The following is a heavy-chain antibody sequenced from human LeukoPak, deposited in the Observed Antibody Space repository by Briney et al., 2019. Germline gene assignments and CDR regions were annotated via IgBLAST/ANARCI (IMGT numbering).Heavy chain of an antibody. CDR3: ARKMGFLAYCGGDCYSWWFDP. CDR1: SGSISSYY. CDR2: IYYSGST. D-gene: IGHD2-21*02. Sequence: SETLSLTCSVSSGSISSYYWSWIRQPPGKGLEWIGYIYYSGSTNYNPSLKSRVTISVDTAKNQLSLKLSSVTAADTAVYYCARKMGFLAYCGGDCYSWWFDPWGQGTLVTVSS. J-gene: IGHJ5*02. V-gene: IGHV4-59*01.